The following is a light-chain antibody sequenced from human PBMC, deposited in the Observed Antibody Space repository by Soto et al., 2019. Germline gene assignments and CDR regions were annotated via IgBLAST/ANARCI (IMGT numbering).Light chain of an antibody. CDR1: SSNIGAGYD. J-gene: IGLJ1*01. CDR3: QTYDRSLSGLFV. CDR2: GNG. V-gene: IGLV1-40*01. Sequence: QSALTQPPSVSGAPGQRVTISCTGSSSNIGAGYDVHWYQQLPGTAPKLLIFGNGNRPSGVPDRFSGSKSDTSASLAITGLQAEDEADYYCQTYDRSLSGLFVFGTGTKVTVL.